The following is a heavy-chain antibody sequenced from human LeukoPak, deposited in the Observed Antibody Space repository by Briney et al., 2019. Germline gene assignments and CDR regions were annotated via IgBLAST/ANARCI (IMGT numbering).Heavy chain of an antibody. J-gene: IGHJ2*01. CDR1: GYTFTGYY. Sequence: ASVKVSCKASGYTFTGYYMHWVRQAPGQGLEWMGWINPNSGGTNYAQKFQGWVTMTRDTSISTAYMELSRLRSDDTAVYYCARDAGGYDILTGYFDLWGRSTLVTVSS. V-gene: IGHV1-2*04. CDR3: ARDAGGYDILTGYFDL. D-gene: IGHD3-9*01. CDR2: INPNSGGT.